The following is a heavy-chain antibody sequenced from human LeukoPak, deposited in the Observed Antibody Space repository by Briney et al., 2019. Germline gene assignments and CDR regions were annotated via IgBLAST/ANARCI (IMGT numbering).Heavy chain of an antibody. V-gene: IGHV3-30-3*01. Sequence: GGSLRLSCAASGFTFSSYAMHWVRQAPGKGLEWVAVISYDGSNKYYADSVKGRFTISRDNSKNTLYLQMNSLRAEDTDVYYCARDAGYYDSSGYYQYWGQGTLVTVSS. CDR2: ISYDGSNK. CDR1: GFTFSSYA. CDR3: ARDAGYYDSSGYYQY. J-gene: IGHJ4*02. D-gene: IGHD3-22*01.